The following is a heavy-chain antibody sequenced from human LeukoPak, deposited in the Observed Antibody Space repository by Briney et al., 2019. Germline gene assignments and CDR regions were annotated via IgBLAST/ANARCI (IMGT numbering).Heavy chain of an antibody. V-gene: IGHV1-69*04. CDR2: IIPILGIA. CDR3: ARGNPRVLGCSGGSCHQKSPL. J-gene: IGHJ3*01. D-gene: IGHD2-15*01. CDR1: GGTFSSYA. Sequence: GASVKVSCKASGGTFSSYAISWVRQAPGQGLEWMGRIIPILGIANYAQKFQGRVTITADKSTSTAYMELSSLRSEDTAVYYCARGNPRVLGCSGGSCHQKSPLWGQGTMVTVSS.